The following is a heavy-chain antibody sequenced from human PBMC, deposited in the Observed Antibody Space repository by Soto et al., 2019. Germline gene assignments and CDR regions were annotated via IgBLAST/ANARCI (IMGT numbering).Heavy chain of an antibody. CDR2: MYTDGVT. Sequence: QLVASGGGLIQPGGSLRLSCAASGFTVGGDYISWVRQAPGKGLEWVSIMYTDGVTFYADSVRGRFTFSRDDSKNTLYLQMSSLRAEDTAVYYCARVLLRGGLDVWGQGTTVTVSS. J-gene: IGHJ6*02. CDR3: ARVLLRGGLDV. CDR1: GFTVGGDY. V-gene: IGHV3-53*01. D-gene: IGHD1-26*01.